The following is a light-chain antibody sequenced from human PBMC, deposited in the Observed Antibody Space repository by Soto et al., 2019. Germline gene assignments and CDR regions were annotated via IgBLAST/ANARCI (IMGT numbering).Light chain of an antibody. CDR3: SSFTDTGTVM. Sequence: QSVLTQPPSASGTPGQRVTVSCSGSSSNIGRNDVNWYQHLPGTAPKLLIYTNDQRPSGVPDRFSGSKSGTSASLAISGLQSEDEADYYCSSFTDTGTVMFGGGTKVTVL. CDR2: TND. J-gene: IGLJ3*02. CDR1: SSNIGRND. V-gene: IGLV1-44*01.